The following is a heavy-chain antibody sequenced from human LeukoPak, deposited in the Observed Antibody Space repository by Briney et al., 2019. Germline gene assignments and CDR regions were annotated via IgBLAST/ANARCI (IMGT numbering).Heavy chain of an antibody. CDR2: ISGSGGST. Sequence: PGRSLRLSCAASGFTFSSYGMHWVRQAPGKGLEGVSAISGSGGSTYYADSVKGRFTISRDNSKNTLYLQMNSLRAEDTAVYYCASYDLGYCSSTSCYDYWGQGTLVTVSS. V-gene: IGHV3-23*01. CDR3: ASYDLGYCSSTSCYDY. CDR1: GFTFSSYG. D-gene: IGHD2-2*01. J-gene: IGHJ4*02.